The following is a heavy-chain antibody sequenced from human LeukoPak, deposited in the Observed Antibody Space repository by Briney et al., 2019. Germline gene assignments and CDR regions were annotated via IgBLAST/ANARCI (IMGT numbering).Heavy chain of an antibody. CDR2: IYYSGST. D-gene: IGHD6-13*01. CDR1: GGSISSGGYS. Sequence: PSETLSLTCAVSGGSISSGGYSWSWIRQPPGKGLEWIGYIYYSGSTYYNPSLKSRVTISVDTSKNQFSLKLSSVTAADTAVYYCARDPPIAAAGTGWFDPWGQGTLVTVSS. CDR3: ARDPPIAAAGTGWFDP. J-gene: IGHJ5*02. V-gene: IGHV4-30-4*07.